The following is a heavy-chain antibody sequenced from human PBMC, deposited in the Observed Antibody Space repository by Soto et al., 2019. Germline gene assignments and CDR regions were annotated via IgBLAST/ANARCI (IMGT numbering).Heavy chain of an antibody. D-gene: IGHD6-13*01. CDR2: IDSTSRYI. CDR1: GFSLHTYG. J-gene: IGHJ6*02. Sequence: EMQLVESGGGLVKPGGSLRLSCLASGFSLHTYGMNWVRQAPGKGLEWVSTIDSTSRYIYYADSVKGRLTISRDNARNSVYLQLNSLRAEDTAVYYCATDEAAGSVMGVWGQGTTVTVSS. CDR3: ATDEAAGSVMGV. V-gene: IGHV3-21*02.